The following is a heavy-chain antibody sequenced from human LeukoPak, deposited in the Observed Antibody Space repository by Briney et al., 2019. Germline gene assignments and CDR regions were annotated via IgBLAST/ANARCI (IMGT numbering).Heavy chain of an antibody. CDR2: IYYSGST. CDR1: GGSISSSSYY. Sequence: KASETLSLTCTVSGGSISSSSYYWGWIRQPPGKGLEWIGSIYYSGSTYYNPSLKSQVTISVDTSKNQFSLKLNSVTAADTAVYYCAGFPWGVSFGESPHYWGQGTLVTVSS. CDR3: AGFPWGVSFGESPHY. V-gene: IGHV4-39*01. J-gene: IGHJ4*02. D-gene: IGHD3-10*01.